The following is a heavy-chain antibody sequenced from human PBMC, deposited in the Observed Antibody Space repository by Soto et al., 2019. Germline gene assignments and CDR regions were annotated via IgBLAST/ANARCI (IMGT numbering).Heavy chain of an antibody. V-gene: IGHV3-23*01. D-gene: IGHD3-3*01. Sequence: GGSLRLSCAASGFTFSTYAMTWVRQAPGKGLEWVSDISNSGGSTYYADSVKGRFTISRDNSKNTLYLQMNSLQVEDTAVYYCARDHYDFWSGYSVYYYGMDVWGQGTTVTVSS. CDR1: GFTFSTYA. CDR2: ISNSGGST. J-gene: IGHJ6*02. CDR3: ARDHYDFWSGYSVYYYGMDV.